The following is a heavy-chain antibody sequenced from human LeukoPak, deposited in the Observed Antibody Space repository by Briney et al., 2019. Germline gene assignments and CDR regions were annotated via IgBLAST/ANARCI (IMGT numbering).Heavy chain of an antibody. Sequence: ASVKVSCKASGYTFTSYGISWVRQAPGQGLEWMGWISAYNGNTNYAQKLQGRVTMTIDTSTSTAYMELRSLRSDDTAVYYCARGRYGQQWLVEEGSWFDYWGQGTLVTVSS. CDR3: ARGRYGQQWLVEEGSWFDY. CDR1: GYTFTSYG. V-gene: IGHV1-18*01. CDR2: ISAYNGNT. J-gene: IGHJ4*02. D-gene: IGHD6-19*01.